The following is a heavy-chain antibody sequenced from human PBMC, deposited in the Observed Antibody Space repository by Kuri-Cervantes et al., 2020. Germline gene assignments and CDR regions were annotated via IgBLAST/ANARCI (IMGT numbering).Heavy chain of an antibody. D-gene: IGHD6-19*01. CDR2: IFGGGST. CDR1: GFTFSSYG. Sequence: ETLSLTCAASGFTFSSYGMHWVRQAPGKGLEWVSVIFGGGSTYYADSVKGRFTISRDNSKNTLYLQMNDLRAEDSAVYYCARRSGYYYGMDVWGQGTTVTVSS. CDR3: ARRSGYYYGMDV. J-gene: IGHJ6*02. V-gene: IGHV3-66*01.